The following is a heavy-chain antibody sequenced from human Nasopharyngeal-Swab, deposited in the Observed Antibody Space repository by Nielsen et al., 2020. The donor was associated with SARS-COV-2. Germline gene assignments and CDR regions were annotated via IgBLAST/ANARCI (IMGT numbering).Heavy chain of an antibody. V-gene: IGHV3-48*04. Sequence: GSLRLSCAAFEFTFSSYSMNWVRQAPGKGLEWISYISTTGFTTFYADSVTGRFTISRDDAKNSVYLQMNSLRADDTAVYYCVRDESGAFDIWGQGTMVTVSS. D-gene: IGHD3-10*01. CDR1: EFTFSSYS. CDR2: ISTTGFTT. CDR3: VRDESGAFDI. J-gene: IGHJ3*02.